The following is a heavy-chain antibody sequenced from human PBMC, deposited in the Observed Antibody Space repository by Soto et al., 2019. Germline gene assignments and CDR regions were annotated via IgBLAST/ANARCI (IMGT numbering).Heavy chain of an antibody. Sequence: SETLSLTCTVSGGSIGSYYWSWIRQPAGKALEWIGRIYTSVSTNYNPLLKSRVTMSVDTSKNQFSLKLSSVTAADTVVYYCARDLWSRGRGIFQSSDAFDIWGQGTMVTVSS. CDR2: IYTSVST. V-gene: IGHV4-4*07. CDR1: GGSIGSYY. J-gene: IGHJ3*02. CDR3: ARDLWSRGRGIFQSSDAFDI. D-gene: IGHD3-10*01.